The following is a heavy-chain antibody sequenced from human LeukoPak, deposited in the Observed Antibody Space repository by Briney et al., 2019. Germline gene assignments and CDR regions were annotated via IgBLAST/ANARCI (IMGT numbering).Heavy chain of an antibody. Sequence: PSETLPLTCTVSGGSISSYYWSWIRQPAGKGLEWIGRIYSSGSTNYNPSLKSRVTMSVDTSKNQFSLKLSSVTAADTAVYYCARDRDGYNLNAFDIWGQGTMVTVSS. CDR3: ARDRDGYNLNAFDI. CDR2: IYSSGST. V-gene: IGHV4-4*07. J-gene: IGHJ3*02. CDR1: GGSISSYY. D-gene: IGHD5-24*01.